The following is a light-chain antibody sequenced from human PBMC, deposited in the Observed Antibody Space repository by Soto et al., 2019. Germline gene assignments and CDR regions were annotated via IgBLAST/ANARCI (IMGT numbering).Light chain of an antibody. CDR3: QQYGSSPRT. CDR2: GAS. V-gene: IGKV3-20*01. Sequence: ELVLTQSPCTLSLSPGERATLSCRASQSVSIHLAWYQQKPGQAPRLLIFGASTRAAGFPDRFSGSGSGTDFTLTISRLEPEDFAVYYCQQYGSSPRTFGQGTKVDIK. J-gene: IGKJ1*01. CDR1: QSVSIH.